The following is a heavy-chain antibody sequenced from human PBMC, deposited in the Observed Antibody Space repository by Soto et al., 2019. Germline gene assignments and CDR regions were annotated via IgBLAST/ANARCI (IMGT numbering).Heavy chain of an antibody. CDR3: AKDRVSGSSNYYYGMDV. Sequence: HVQLVESGGGVVQPGRSLRLSCAASGFTFSSHGMHWVRQAPGKGLEWVAVISYGGSSNYYADSVKGRFTISRDNSKNTLYLQMNSLRAEDTAVYYCAKDRVSGSSNYYYGMDVWGQGTTVTVSS. J-gene: IGHJ6*02. CDR2: ISYGGSSN. D-gene: IGHD3-10*01. CDR1: GFTFSSHG. V-gene: IGHV3-30*18.